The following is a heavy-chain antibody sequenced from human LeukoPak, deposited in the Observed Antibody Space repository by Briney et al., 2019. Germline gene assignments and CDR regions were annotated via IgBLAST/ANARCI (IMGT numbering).Heavy chain of an antibody. D-gene: IGHD6-6*01. J-gene: IGHJ3*02. CDR2: INPNSGGT. Sequence: ASVKVSCKASGYTFTGYYMHWVRQAPGQGLEWMGWINPNSGGTNYAQKFQGRVTMTRDTSISTAYMELSKLRSDDTAVYYCARVGYSSSLDSSDAFDIWGQGTMVTVPS. CDR3: ARVGYSSSLDSSDAFDI. CDR1: GYTFTGYY. V-gene: IGHV1-2*02.